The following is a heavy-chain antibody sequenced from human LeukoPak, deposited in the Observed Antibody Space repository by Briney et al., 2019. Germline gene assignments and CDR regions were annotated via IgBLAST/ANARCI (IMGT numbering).Heavy chain of an antibody. CDR3: ARVVPTDYYDSSGYYYPYYAFDI. V-gene: IGHV1-69*13. D-gene: IGHD3-22*01. CDR2: IIPIFGTA. Sequence: ASVKVSCKASGGTFSSYAIIWVRQAPGQGLEWMGGIIPIFGTANYAQKFQGRVTITADESTSTAYMELSSLRSEDTAMYYCARVVPTDYYDSSGYYYPYYAFDIWGLGTMVTVSS. J-gene: IGHJ3*02. CDR1: GGTFSSYA.